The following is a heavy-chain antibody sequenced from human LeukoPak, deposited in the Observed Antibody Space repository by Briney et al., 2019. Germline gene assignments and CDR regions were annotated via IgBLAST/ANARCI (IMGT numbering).Heavy chain of an antibody. D-gene: IGHD5-18*01. CDR1: GGSISSYY. Sequence: TSETLSLTCTASGGSISSYYWSWLRQPPGKGLEWIGYIYYSGTTHYNPSLKSRVTISLDTSENQFSLKLSSVTAADTAVYYCTRDRNGGYSNGYAGGMDVWGQGTTVTVSS. CDR3: TRDRNGGYSNGYAGGMDV. V-gene: IGHV4-59*01. J-gene: IGHJ6*02. CDR2: IYYSGTT.